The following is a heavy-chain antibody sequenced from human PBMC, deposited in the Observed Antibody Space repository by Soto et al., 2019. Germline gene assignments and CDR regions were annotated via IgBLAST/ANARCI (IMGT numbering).Heavy chain of an antibody. D-gene: IGHD3-10*01. Sequence: ASVKVSCKASGYTFTSYAMHWVRQAPGQRLEWMGWINAGNGNTKYSQKFQGRVTITRDTSASTAYMELSSLRSEDTAVYYCARDYGSGSYLGLYYYYGMDVWGQGTTVTVS. V-gene: IGHV1-3*01. J-gene: IGHJ6*02. CDR3: ARDYGSGSYLGLYYYYGMDV. CDR2: INAGNGNT. CDR1: GYTFTSYA.